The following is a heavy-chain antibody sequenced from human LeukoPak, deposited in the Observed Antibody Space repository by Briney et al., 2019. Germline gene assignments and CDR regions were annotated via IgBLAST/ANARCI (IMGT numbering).Heavy chain of an antibody. J-gene: IGHJ4*02. V-gene: IGHV3-21*01. CDR2: ISSSSSYI. CDR3: ARGTQWELLSGFDY. D-gene: IGHD1-26*01. CDR1: GFTFSSYS. Sequence: GGSLRLSCAASGFTFSSYSMNWVRQAPGKGLEWVSSISSSSSYIYYADSVKGRFTISRDNAKNSLYLQMNSLRAEDTAVYYCARGTQWELLSGFDYWGQGTLVTVSS.